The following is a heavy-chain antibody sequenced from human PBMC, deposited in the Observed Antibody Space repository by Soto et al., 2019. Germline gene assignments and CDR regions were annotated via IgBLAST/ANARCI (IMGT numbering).Heavy chain of an antibody. CDR3: AHTNRLVTVTSGVHYYYMDV. D-gene: IGHD4-17*01. J-gene: IGHJ6*03. CDR2: FYWDDDN. Sequence: QITLKESGPTLVKPIQTLALTCTFSGFSLSTTGVAVGWIRQPPGKALEWIALFYWDDDNGYSPYLKTRLTIMNDTSENQVHHIMNNMHPVDTATYYCAHTNRLVTVTSGVHYYYMDVWCKVTTLTVSS. CDR1: GFSLSTTGVA. V-gene: IGHV2-5*02.